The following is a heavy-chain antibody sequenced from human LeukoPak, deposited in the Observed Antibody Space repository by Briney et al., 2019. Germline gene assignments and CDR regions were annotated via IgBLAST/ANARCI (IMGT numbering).Heavy chain of an antibody. D-gene: IGHD7-27*01. V-gene: IGHV6-1*01. CDR1: GDSVSSNSAA. CDR3: VRDRTGDLYFDL. CDR2: TYYRSKWYK. J-gene: IGHJ2*01. Sequence: SQTLSLTCAISGDSVSSNSAAWNWIRQSPSRGLEWLARTYYRSKWYKDYAVSVKSRITINPDTSKNQFSLQVNSVTPEDTAVYYCVRDRTGDLYFDLWGRGTLVTVSS.